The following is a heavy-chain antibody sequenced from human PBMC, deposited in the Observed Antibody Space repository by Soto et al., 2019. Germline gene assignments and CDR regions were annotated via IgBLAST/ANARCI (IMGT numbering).Heavy chain of an antibody. CDR1: GYTYTVYY. D-gene: IGHD6-13*01. CDR3: ARDRGVAAAGRYFDY. Sequence: SVKLSCKASGYTYTVYYVHWVRQAPVQGLEWMGWINPNSGGTNYAQKFQGWVTMTRDTSISTAYMELSRLRSDDTAVYYCARDRGVAAAGRYFDYWGQGTLVTVSS. V-gene: IGHV1-2*04. J-gene: IGHJ4*02. CDR2: INPNSGGT.